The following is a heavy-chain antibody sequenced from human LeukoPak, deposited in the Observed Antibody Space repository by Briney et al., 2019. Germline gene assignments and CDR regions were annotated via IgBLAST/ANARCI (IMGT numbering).Heavy chain of an antibody. V-gene: IGHV4-38-2*01. D-gene: IGHD3-3*01. CDR3: ARLRFLEWLLAFDY. J-gene: IGHJ4*02. CDR2: IYHSGST. CDR1: GYSISSCYY. Sequence: PSETLSLTCAVSGYSISSCYYWGWIRQPPGKGLEWIGSIYHSGSTYYNPSLKSRVTISVDTSKNQFSLKLSSVTAADTAVYYCARLRFLEWLLAFDYWGQGTLVTVSS.